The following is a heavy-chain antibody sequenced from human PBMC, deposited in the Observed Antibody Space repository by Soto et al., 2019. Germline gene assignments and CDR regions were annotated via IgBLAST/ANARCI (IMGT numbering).Heavy chain of an antibody. CDR2: IYYSGST. J-gene: IGHJ4*02. V-gene: IGHV4-59*01. CDR3: ARTYMRNRDY. CDR1: GGSISSYY. Sequence: SETLSLTCTVSGGSISSYYWSWIRQPPGKGLEWIGYIYYSGSTNYNPSLKSRVTISVDTSKNQFSLKLSSVTAADTALYYCARTYMRNRDYRGQRTLVTVSS. D-gene: IGHD3-16*01.